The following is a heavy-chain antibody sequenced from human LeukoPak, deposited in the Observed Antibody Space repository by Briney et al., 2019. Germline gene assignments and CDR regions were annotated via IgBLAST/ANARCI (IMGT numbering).Heavy chain of an antibody. D-gene: IGHD1-26*01. CDR3: AKGAPYSGSYLSWFDP. J-gene: IGHJ5*02. CDR2: ISGSGGST. Sequence: GGSLRLSCAASEFTFSSYAMSWVRQAPGKGLEWVSAISGSGGSTYYADSVKGRFTISRDNSKNTLYLQMNSLRAEDTAVYYCAKGAPYSGSYLSWFDPWGQGTLVTVSS. V-gene: IGHV3-23*01. CDR1: EFTFSSYA.